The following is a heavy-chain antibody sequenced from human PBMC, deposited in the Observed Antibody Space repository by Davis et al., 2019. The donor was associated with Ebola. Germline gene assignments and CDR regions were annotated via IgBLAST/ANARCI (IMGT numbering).Heavy chain of an antibody. CDR3: AKDPKIAVAGTWY. D-gene: IGHD6-19*01. V-gene: IGHV3-66*01. CDR1: GFTVSSNY. CDR2: IYSGGST. Sequence: PGGSLRLSCAASGFTVSSNYMSWVRQAPGKGLEWVSVIYSGGSTYYADSVKGRFTISRDNTKNTLYLQMNSLRAEDTAVYYCAKDPKIAVAGTWYWGQGTLVTVSS. J-gene: IGHJ4*02.